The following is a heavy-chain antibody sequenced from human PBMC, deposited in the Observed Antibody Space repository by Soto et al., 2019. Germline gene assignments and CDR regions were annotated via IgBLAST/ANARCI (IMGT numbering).Heavy chain of an antibody. V-gene: IGHV3-43*01. CDR2: ISWDGGST. D-gene: IGHD6-6*01. CDR3: AKGMAARPDYFDY. J-gene: IGHJ4*02. Sequence: EVQLVESGGVVVQPGGSLRLSCAASGFTFDDYTMHWVRQAPGKGLEWVSLISWDGGSTYYADSVKGRFTISRDNSKNSLYLQMNSLRTEDTALCYCAKGMAARPDYFDYWGQGTLVTVSS. CDR1: GFTFDDYT.